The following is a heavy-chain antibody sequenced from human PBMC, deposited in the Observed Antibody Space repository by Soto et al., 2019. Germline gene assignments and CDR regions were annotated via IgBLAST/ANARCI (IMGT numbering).Heavy chain of an antibody. J-gene: IGHJ2*01. CDR2: IYYSGST. Sequence: QVQLQESGPGLVKPSQTLSLTCTVSGGSISSGDYYWSWIRQPPGKGLEWIGYIYYSGSTYYNPSLKRRVTISVDTSKNQFSLRLSSVTAADTAVYYCDSDRVPYYYDSRGYSPDWYFDRWGRGTLVTGSS. V-gene: IGHV4-30-4*01. CDR1: GGSISSGDYY. CDR3: DSDRVPYYYDSRGYSPDWYFDR. D-gene: IGHD3-22*01.